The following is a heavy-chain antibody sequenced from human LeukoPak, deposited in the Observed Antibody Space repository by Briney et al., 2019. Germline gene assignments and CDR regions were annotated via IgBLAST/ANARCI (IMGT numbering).Heavy chain of an antibody. CDR1: GYTFTSYG. V-gene: IGHV1-8*02. CDR3: ARGQDWNDNAFDI. CDR2: MNPNSGNT. J-gene: IGHJ3*02. D-gene: IGHD1-1*01. Sequence: GASVKVSCKSSGYTFTSYGISWVRQATGQGLEWMGWMNPNSGNTGYAQKFQGRVTMTRNTSISTAYMELSSLRSEDTAVYYCARGQDWNDNAFDIWGQGTMVTVSS.